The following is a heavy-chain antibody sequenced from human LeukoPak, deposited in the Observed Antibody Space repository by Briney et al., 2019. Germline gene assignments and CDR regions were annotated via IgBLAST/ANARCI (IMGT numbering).Heavy chain of an antibody. D-gene: IGHD3-22*01. J-gene: IGHJ4*02. CDR1: GFTFSNYG. V-gene: IGHV3-30*18. CDR3: AKARIGLYYYDSSGYYFDY. CDR2: ISDDGSNK. Sequence: GGSLRLSCAASGFTFSNYGMHWVRQAPGKGLEWVAVISDDGSNKDYADSVKGRFTISRDNSKNTLYLQMNSLRAEDTAVYYCAKARIGLYYYDSSGYYFDYWGQGTLVTVSS.